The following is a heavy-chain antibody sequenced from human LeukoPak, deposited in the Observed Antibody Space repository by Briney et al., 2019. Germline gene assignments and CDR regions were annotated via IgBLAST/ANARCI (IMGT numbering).Heavy chain of an antibody. CDR3: AKDQSEGYCGGNTCYGAFDI. D-gene: IGHD2-21*01. CDR2: ISWNSRSK. V-gene: IGHV3-9*03. CDR1: GFNFDDYA. J-gene: IGHJ3*02. Sequence: ALRPSCAASGFNFDDYAMHWVRQAPGKGLEWVSGISWNSRSKGYADSVKGRFTISRDNARNSLYLEMNSLRAEDMALYYCAKDQSEGYCGGNTCYGAFDIWGQGTMLTVSS.